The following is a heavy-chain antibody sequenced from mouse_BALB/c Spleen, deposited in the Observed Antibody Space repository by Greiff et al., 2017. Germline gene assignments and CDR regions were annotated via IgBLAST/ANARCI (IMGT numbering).Heavy chain of an antibody. CDR3: ARCSNYGLAWFAY. V-gene: IGHV5-17*02. Sequence: EVKLVESGGGLVQPGGSRKLSCAASGFTFSSFGMHWVRQAPEKGLEWVAYISSGSSTIYYADTVKGRFTISRDNPKNTLFLQMTSLRSEDTAMYYCARCSNYGLAWFAYWGQGTLVTVSA. CDR2: ISSGSSTI. D-gene: IGHD2-5*01. J-gene: IGHJ3*01. CDR1: GFTFSSFG.